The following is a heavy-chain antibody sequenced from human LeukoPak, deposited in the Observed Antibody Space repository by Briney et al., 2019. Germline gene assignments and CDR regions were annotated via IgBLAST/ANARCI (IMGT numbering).Heavy chain of an antibody. CDR2: IIPIFGTA. CDR1: GGTFSSYA. V-gene: IGHV1-69*13. J-gene: IGHJ5*02. CDR3: ARDNSYCSGGSCYSILKWFDP. Sequence: GASVTVSCTASGGTFSSYAISWVRQAPGQGLEWMGGIIPIFGTANYAQKFQGRVTITADESTSTAYMELSSLRSEDTAVYYCARDNSYCSGGSCYSILKWFDPWGQGTLVTVSS. D-gene: IGHD2-15*01.